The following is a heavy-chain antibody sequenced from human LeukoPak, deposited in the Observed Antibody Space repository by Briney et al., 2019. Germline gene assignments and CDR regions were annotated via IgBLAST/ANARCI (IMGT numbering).Heavy chain of an antibody. CDR3: ARGGLPARSGYGP. D-gene: IGHD3/OR15-3a*01. CDR1: GYTFTSYY. J-gene: IGHJ5*02. CDR2: INPSSGRT. V-gene: IGHV1-46*01. Sequence: ASVKVSCKASGYTFTSYYMNWVRQAPGQGLEWMGLINPSSGRTTYAQKFQGRVTMTRDTSTSTVYMELTSLRSEETAVFYCARGGLPARSGYGPWGQGTLVTVSS.